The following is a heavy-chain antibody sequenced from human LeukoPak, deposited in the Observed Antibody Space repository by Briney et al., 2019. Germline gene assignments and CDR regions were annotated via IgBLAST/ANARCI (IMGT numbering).Heavy chain of an antibody. Sequence: PGGSLRLSCAPSGFTFSSYWMHWVRQAPGKGLVWVSRINTDGSSTSYADSVKGRFTISRDNAKNTLHLQMNGVRAEDTAVCYCARPRRPYYYDSSGLDYYYMDVWGKGTTVTVSS. CDR2: INTDGSST. CDR1: GFTFSSYW. D-gene: IGHD3-22*01. V-gene: IGHV3-74*01. J-gene: IGHJ6*03. CDR3: ARPRRPYYYDSSGLDYYYMDV.